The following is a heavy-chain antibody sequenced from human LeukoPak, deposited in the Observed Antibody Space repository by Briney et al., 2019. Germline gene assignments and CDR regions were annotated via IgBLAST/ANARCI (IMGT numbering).Heavy chain of an antibody. Sequence: SETLSLTCTVSGGSISSYYWSWLRQPPGKGLEWIGYIYYSGSPNYNPSLKSRVTISVDTSKNQFSLKLSSVTAADTAVYYCARDLVAAAYFDYWGQGTLVTVSS. J-gene: IGHJ4*02. V-gene: IGHV4-59*01. D-gene: IGHD2-15*01. CDR2: IYYSGSP. CDR1: GGSISSYY. CDR3: ARDLVAAAYFDY.